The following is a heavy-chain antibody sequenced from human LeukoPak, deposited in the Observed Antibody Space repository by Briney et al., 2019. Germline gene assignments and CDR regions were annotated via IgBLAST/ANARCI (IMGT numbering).Heavy chain of an antibody. CDR2: ISDSGGST. V-gene: IGHV3-23*01. D-gene: IGHD6-19*01. CDR1: GFTFSNYD. CDR3: AKDLSRAVAADWFDP. Sequence: GGSLRLSCAASGFTFSNYDMSWVRQAPGKGLEWVSSISDSGGSTYYADSVKGRFTISRDNSKNTLYLQMANLRAADTAVHYCAKDLSRAVAADWFDPWDQGSLVTVSS. J-gene: IGHJ5*02.